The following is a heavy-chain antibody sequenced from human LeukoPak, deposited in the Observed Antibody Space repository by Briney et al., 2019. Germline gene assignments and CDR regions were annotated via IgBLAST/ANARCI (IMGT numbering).Heavy chain of an antibody. J-gene: IGHJ6*02. Sequence: PGGSLRLSCAASGFTFSSYGMHWVRQAPGKGLEWVAVISYDGSNKYYADSVKGRFTISRDNSKNTLYLQMNSLRAEDTAVYYCAKSGSSSNHYYGMDVWGQGTTVTVSS. V-gene: IGHV3-30*18. CDR3: AKSGSSSNHYYGMDV. D-gene: IGHD6-6*01. CDR1: GFTFSSYG. CDR2: ISYDGSNK.